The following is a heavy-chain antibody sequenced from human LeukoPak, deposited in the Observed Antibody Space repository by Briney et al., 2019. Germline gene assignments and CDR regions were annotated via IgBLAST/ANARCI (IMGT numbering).Heavy chain of an antibody. D-gene: IGHD6-6*01. J-gene: IGHJ4*02. CDR1: GFTLRSYW. CDR3: VRDIQTSSVEFDY. Sequence: GGSLRLSCEASGFTLRSYWMHWVRQAPGKGLVWVSRINSVGTSTSYADSVKGRFTIFRDNAKNTLYLQMNSLRAEDTAVYYCVRDIQTSSVEFDYWGQGTLVTVSS. CDR2: INSVGTST. V-gene: IGHV3-74*01.